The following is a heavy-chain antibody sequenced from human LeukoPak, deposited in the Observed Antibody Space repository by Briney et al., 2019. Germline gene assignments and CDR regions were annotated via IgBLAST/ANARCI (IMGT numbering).Heavy chain of an antibody. CDR1: GYTFTSYG. D-gene: IGHD2-2*01. Sequence: ASVKVSCKASGYTFTSYGISWVRQAPGQGLEWMGWISAYNGNTNYAQKLQGRVTMTTDTSTSTAYMELRSLRSDDTAVYYCARAGYCSSTSCPGWFDPWGQGTLVTVPS. J-gene: IGHJ5*02. CDR2: ISAYNGNT. CDR3: ARAGYCSSTSCPGWFDP. V-gene: IGHV1-18*01.